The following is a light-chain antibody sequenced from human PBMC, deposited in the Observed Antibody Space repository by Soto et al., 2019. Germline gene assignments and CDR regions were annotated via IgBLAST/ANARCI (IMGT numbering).Light chain of an antibody. J-gene: IGLJ3*02. CDR2: QVY. Sequence: QPVLTQPASVSGSLGQWITISCTGTSSDVGGYNYVSWYQHHPGKAPKLIIYQVYSRPSGVSNRFSGSKFGNTASLTISGLQAEDEADYYCSSYTRTTTFVVFGGGTKLTVL. V-gene: IGLV2-14*01. CDR3: SSYTRTTTFVV. CDR1: SSDVGGYNY.